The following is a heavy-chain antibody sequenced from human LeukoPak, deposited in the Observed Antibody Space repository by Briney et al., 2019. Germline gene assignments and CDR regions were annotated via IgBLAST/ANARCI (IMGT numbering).Heavy chain of an antibody. CDR2: INDDGSAT. CDR3: ARVVDHDYGDYYLDY. CDR1: GFTFSNYW. J-gene: IGHJ4*02. D-gene: IGHD4-17*01. V-gene: IGHV3-74*01. Sequence: GGSLRLSCAASGFTFSNYWMHWVRQVPRKGLVWVSRINDDGSATFYADSVKGRFTISRDNAKNTLFLQINSLRAEDTAVYYCARVVDHDYGDYYLDYWGQGTLVTVSS.